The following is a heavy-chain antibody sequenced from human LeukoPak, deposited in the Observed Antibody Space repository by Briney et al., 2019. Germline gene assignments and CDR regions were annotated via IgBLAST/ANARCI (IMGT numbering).Heavy chain of an antibody. D-gene: IGHD6-13*01. V-gene: IGHV1-18*01. CDR2: ISAYNGNT. CDR1: GYTFTSYG. J-gene: IGHJ4*02. Sequence: ASVKVSCKASGYTFTSYGISWVRQAPGQGLEWMGWISAYNGNTNYAQKFQGRVTMTRDTSISTAYMELSRLRSDDTAVYYCARDKSIAAAGPTGIFDYWGQGTLVTVSS. CDR3: ARDKSIAAAGPTGIFDY.